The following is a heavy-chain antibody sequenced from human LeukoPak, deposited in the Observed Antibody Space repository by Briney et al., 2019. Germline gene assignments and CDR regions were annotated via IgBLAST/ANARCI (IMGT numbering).Heavy chain of an antibody. Sequence: ASVKVSCKASGYTFTNYYMHWVRQAPGQGLEWMGIINPSGGGTSYAQKFQGRLTMTRDTSTTTVYMELSSLRSEDTAMYYCAREIGPRQLHLWGSAFDYWGQGTLATVSS. CDR1: GYTFTNYY. J-gene: IGHJ4*02. V-gene: IGHV1-46*01. CDR3: AREIGPRQLHLWGSAFDY. CDR2: INPSGGGT. D-gene: IGHD5-18*01.